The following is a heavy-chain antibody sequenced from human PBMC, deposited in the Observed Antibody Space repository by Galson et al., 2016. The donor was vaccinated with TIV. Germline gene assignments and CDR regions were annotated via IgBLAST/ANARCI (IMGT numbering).Heavy chain of an antibody. CDR1: GGYNSSYF. CDR3: ARDGVINPRVLEY. CDR2: IYNSETT. J-gene: IGHJ4*01. V-gene: IGHV4-59*01. Sequence: SETLSLTCTVSGGYNSSYFWSWIRQPPGKGLEWIGYIYNSETTDYNPSLKSRVSISIDSSKKQFSLRLTSVTAADTAVYYCARDGVINPRVLEYWGQGALVTVSP. D-gene: IGHD3-22*01.